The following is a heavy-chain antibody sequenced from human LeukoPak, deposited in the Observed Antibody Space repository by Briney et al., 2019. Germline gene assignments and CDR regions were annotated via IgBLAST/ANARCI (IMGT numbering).Heavy chain of an antibody. Sequence: SQTLSLTCAVSGGSISSGGYSWSWIRQPPGKGLEWIGYIYHSGSTYYNPSLKSRVTISVDRSKNQFSLKLSSVTAADTAAYYCARDQTTGVYNWFDPWGQGTLVTVSS. CDR1: GGSISSGGYS. CDR2: IYHSGST. CDR3: ARDQTTGVYNWFDP. D-gene: IGHD4-17*01. J-gene: IGHJ5*02. V-gene: IGHV4-30-2*01.